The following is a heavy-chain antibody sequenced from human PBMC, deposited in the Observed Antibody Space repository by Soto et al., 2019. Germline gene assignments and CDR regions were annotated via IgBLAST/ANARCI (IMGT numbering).Heavy chain of an antibody. D-gene: IGHD3-10*01. V-gene: IGHV1-69*01. CDR3: ARVGSHYYGSGSYYPLDY. CDR2: IIPIFGTA. CDR1: GGTFSSYA. Sequence: QVQLVQSGAEVKKPGSSVKVSCKASGGTFSSYAISWVRQAPGQGLEWMGGIIPIFGTANYAQKFQGRVTITADESTSTAYMELSSLRSEDTDVYYCARVGSHYYGSGSYYPLDYWGQGTLVTVSS. J-gene: IGHJ4*02.